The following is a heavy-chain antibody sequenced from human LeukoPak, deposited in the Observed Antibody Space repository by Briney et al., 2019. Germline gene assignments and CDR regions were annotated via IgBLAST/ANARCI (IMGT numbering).Heavy chain of an antibody. CDR1: GGSISSGGYS. Sequence: PSETLSLTCAVSGGSISSGGYSWSWIRQPPGKGLEWIGYIYHSGSTYYNPSLKSRVTISVDTSKNQFSLKLSSVTAADTAVYYCARTSYGFRKKFFDYWGQGTLVTVSS. CDR3: ARTSYGFRKKFFDY. D-gene: IGHD5-18*01. CDR2: IYHSGST. V-gene: IGHV4-30-2*02. J-gene: IGHJ4*02.